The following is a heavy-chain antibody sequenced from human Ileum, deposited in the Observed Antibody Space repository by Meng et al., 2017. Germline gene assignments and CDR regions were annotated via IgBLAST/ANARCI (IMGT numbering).Heavy chain of an antibody. D-gene: IGHD5-12*01. CDR3: ARERADIVASHGDH. Sequence: RLRLQEEGPGLVKRSETLSLTLTVSGGSIRSSSYYWGWIRQPPGKGLEWIGTIYYSGSTYYSPSLKSRVTISVDTSKNQFSLKLSSVTAADTAVYYCARERADIVASHGDHWGQGTLVTVSS. J-gene: IGHJ4*02. CDR2: IYYSGST. CDR1: GGSIRSSSYY. V-gene: IGHV4-39*06.